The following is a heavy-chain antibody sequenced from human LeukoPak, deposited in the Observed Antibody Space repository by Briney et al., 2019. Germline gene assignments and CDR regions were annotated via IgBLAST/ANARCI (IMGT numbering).Heavy chain of an antibody. CDR3: ARESADTAMVTRRVFDY. CDR2: ISYDGSNK. D-gene: IGHD5-18*01. V-gene: IGHV3-30-3*01. Sequence: GRSLRLSCAASGFTFSSYAMHWVRQAPGKGLEWVAVISYDGSNKYYADSVKGRFTISRDNSKNTLYLQMNSLRAEDTAVYYCARESADTAMVTRRVFDYWGQGTLVTVSS. CDR1: GFTFSSYA. J-gene: IGHJ4*02.